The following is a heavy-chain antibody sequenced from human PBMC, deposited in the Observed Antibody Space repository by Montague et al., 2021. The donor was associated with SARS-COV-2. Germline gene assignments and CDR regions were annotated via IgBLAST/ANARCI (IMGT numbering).Heavy chain of an antibody. D-gene: IGHD3-22*01. CDR3: AKTGGFSEILADYDTPRDVPVRPRQKDVQRPRRAFDI. CDR1: GGSFSGSF. J-gene: IGHJ3*02. CDR2: INHRGTT. V-gene: IGHV4-34*01. Sequence: SETLSLTCAVYGGSFSGSFWTWIRQPPGKGLEWLGEINHRGTTKYNPSVESRVLTSVDTSKNQFALRLTSVTVADTAVYYCAKTGGFSEILADYDTPRDVPVRPRQKDVQRPRRAFDIWGQGPLVTVSS.